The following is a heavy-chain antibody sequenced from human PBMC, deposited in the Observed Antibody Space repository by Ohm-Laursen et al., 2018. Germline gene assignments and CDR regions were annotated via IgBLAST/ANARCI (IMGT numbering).Heavy chain of an antibody. CDR2: ISAGATSS. D-gene: IGHD2-15*01. V-gene: IGHV3-23*01. Sequence: GSLRLSCAASGFTFSSYAMNWVRQIPGKGLEWVSGISAGATSSYYADSVKGRFTISRDNSRNTLYLQMSSLTVEDAAIYYCANRLVNSGGSQVDYWGRGTLVTVSS. CDR1: GFTFSSYA. CDR3: ANRLVNSGGSQVDY. J-gene: IGHJ4*02.